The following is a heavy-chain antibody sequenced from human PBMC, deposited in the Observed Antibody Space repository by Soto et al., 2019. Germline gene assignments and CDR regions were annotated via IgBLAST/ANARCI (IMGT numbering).Heavy chain of an antibody. Sequence: SETLSLTCTVSGGSIISGNYYWSWIRQPPGKGLEWIGFISYSGSAYYNPSLKNRVSISVDTSKNQFSLNVYSVTAADTAVYYCARPPPGQARLYPPRLDFWGQGVKVTVSS. CDR1: GGSIISGNYY. CDR2: ISYSGSA. V-gene: IGHV4-39*01. J-gene: IGHJ4*02. D-gene: IGHD2-2*02. CDR3: ARPPPGQARLYPPRLDF.